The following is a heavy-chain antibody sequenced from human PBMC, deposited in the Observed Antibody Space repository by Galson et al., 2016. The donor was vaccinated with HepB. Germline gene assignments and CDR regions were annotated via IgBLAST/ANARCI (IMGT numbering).Heavy chain of an antibody. V-gene: IGHV3-23*01. D-gene: IGHD5-18*01. CDR1: GFPTFTDFA. CDR3: AKDVDTAMVPDAFDI. J-gene: IGHJ3*02. Sequence: SLRLSCAPSGFPTFTDFAMSWVRQAPGKGLEWVSTMSGSGRGTFYTDSVKGRFTLSRDNSKDTLYLQMNSLRAEDTAVYYCAKDVDTAMVPDAFDIWGQGTMVTVSS. CDR2: MSGSGRGT.